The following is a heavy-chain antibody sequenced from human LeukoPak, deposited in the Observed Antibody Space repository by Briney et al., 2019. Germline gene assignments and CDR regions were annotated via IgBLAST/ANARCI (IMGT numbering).Heavy chain of an antibody. CDR2: IIPIFGTA. V-gene: IGHV1-69*13. CDR1: GGTFSSYA. J-gene: IGHJ4*02. Sequence: SVKVSCKASGGTFSSYAISWVRQAPGQGLEWMGGIIPIFGTANYAQKFQGRVTITADESTSTAYMELSSLRSEDTAVYYCATPSIAAAGGFDYWGQGTLVTVSS. D-gene: IGHD6-13*01. CDR3: ATPSIAAAGGFDY.